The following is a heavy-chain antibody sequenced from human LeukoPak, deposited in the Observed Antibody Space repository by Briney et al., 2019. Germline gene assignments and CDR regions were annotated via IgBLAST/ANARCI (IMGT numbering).Heavy chain of an antibody. D-gene: IGHD6-6*01. V-gene: IGHV3-21*01. CDR1: GFTVSSNY. CDR2: ISSSSSYI. CDR3: ARGIAARHFDY. J-gene: IGHJ4*02. Sequence: GGSLRLSCAASGFTVSSNYMSWVRQAPGKGLEWVSSISSSSSYIYYADSVKGRFTISRDNAKNSLYLQMNSLRAEDTAVYYCARGIAARHFDYWGQGTLVTVSS.